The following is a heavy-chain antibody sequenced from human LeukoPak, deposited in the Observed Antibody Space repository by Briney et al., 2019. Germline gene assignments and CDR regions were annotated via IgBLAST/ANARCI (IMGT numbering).Heavy chain of an antibody. Sequence: GGSLRLSCAASGFTFSSYAMSWVRQAPGKGLEWVSTITGNGGSTFYADSVKGRFTISRGNSKNTLYLQMNSLRAEDTAVYYCAKRHSSGWYYFDYWGQGTLVTVSS. CDR1: GFTFSSYA. V-gene: IGHV3-23*01. CDR2: ITGNGGST. J-gene: IGHJ4*02. D-gene: IGHD6-19*01. CDR3: AKRHSSGWYYFDY.